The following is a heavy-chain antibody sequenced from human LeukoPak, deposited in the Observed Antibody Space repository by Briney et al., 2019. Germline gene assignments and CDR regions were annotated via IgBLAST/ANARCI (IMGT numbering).Heavy chain of an antibody. CDR2: IYSGGST. D-gene: IGHD5-24*01. J-gene: IGHJ3*02. CDR3: ASAGGRWLQLFTFGDAFDI. CDR1: GFTVSSNY. Sequence: PGGSLRLXCAASGFTVSSNYMSWGRQAPGKGLEWVSVIYSGGSTYYADSVKGRFTISRDNSKNTLYLQMNSLRAEDTAVYYCASAGGRWLQLFTFGDAFDIWGQGTMVTVSS. V-gene: IGHV3-53*01.